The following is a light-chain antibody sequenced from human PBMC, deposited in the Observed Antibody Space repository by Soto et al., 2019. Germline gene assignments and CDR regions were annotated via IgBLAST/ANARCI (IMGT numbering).Light chain of an antibody. CDR1: QTINTC. J-gene: IGKJ3*01. CDR3: QQYISYPFT. CDR2: KAS. V-gene: IGKV1-5*03. Sequence: DIQMTQSPSTLSASVGDRVTITCRASQTINTCLAWYQQKPGKAPDLPIYKASSLESGVPSRFSGSGSGTEFTLTISSLQHDDFATYYCQQYISYPFTFGPGTKVDIK.